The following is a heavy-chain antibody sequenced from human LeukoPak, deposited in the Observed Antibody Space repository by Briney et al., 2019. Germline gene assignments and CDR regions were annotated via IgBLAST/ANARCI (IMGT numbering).Heavy chain of an antibody. Sequence: QPGGSLRLSCAASGFTFSSYGMHWVRQAPGKGPEWVAVIWYDGSNKYYADSVKGRFTISRDNSKNTLYLQMNSLRAEDTAVYYCAKDGYSSSWYVDYWGQGTLVTVSS. CDR2: IWYDGSNK. J-gene: IGHJ4*02. CDR3: AKDGYSSSWYVDY. V-gene: IGHV3-33*06. CDR1: GFTFSSYG. D-gene: IGHD6-13*01.